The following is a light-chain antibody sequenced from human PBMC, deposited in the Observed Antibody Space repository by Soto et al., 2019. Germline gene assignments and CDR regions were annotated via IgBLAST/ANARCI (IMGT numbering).Light chain of an antibody. Sequence: EFVLTQSPGTLSLSPVERATLSCSASRSVSTFLGWYQQKPGQPPRLLIYDASNRATGVPDRFSGSGSETDFTLTISSLEPEDFAVYFCQQRSNWPWSFGQGTKVEIK. J-gene: IGKJ1*01. V-gene: IGKV3-11*01. CDR3: QQRSNWPWS. CDR2: DAS. CDR1: RSVSTF.